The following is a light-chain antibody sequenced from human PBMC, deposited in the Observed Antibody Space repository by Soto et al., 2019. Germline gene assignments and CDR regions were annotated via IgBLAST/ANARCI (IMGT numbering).Light chain of an antibody. V-gene: IGLV2-14*01. CDR3: SSKTTTSPLYV. CDR2: DVS. J-gene: IGLJ1*01. Sequence: QSALTQPASVSGSPGQSIAISCAGTSGDIGAYNFVSWYQQYPGKAPKLLIFDVSNRPSGVSDRFTGSKSGNTASLTISGLQADDEADYYCSSKTTTSPLYVFGIGTKVTVL. CDR1: SGDIGAYNF.